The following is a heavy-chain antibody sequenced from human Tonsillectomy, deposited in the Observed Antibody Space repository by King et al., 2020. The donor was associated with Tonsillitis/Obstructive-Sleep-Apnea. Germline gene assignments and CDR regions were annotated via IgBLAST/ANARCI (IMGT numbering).Heavy chain of an antibody. V-gene: IGHV5-51*01. CDR2: IYPGDSDT. D-gene: IGHD6-6*01. CDR3: ARRSSSSYNWFDP. CDR1: GYSFPSYR. J-gene: IGHJ5*02. Sequence: QLVQSGAEVKKPGESLKISCKGSGYSFPSYRIGWVRQMPGKGLEWMGIIYPGDSDTTYSPSFQGQVTISADKSISTAYLQWSSLKASDTAMYYCARRSSSSYNWFDPWGQGTLVTVSS.